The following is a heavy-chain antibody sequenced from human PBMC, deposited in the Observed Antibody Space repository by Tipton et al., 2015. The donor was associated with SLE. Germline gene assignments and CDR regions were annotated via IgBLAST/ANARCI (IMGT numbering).Heavy chain of an antibody. CDR3: ARGREWNWSPYYMDV. D-gene: IGHD1-1*01. Sequence: TLSLTCSVSGGSISSSGYYWGWIRQPPGKGLEWIGSIYESGSTYYNPSLKTRLTMSVDTSRDQFSLTLNSVTAADTGIYYCARGREWNWSPYYMDVWGKGTTVTVSS. V-gene: IGHV4-39*07. CDR2: IYESGST. CDR1: GGSISSSGYY. J-gene: IGHJ6*03.